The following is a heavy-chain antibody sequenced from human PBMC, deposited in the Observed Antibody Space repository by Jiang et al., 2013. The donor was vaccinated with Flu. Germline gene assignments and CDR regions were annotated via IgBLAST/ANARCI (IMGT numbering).Heavy chain of an antibody. CDR3: ARLTGALTYYYDSSGYNYFDY. V-gene: IGHV1-18*01. D-gene: IGHD3-22*01. Sequence: GAEVKKPGASVKVSCKASGYTFTSYGISWVRQAPGQGLEWMGWISAYNGNTNYAQKLQGRVTMTTDTSTSTAYMELRSLRSDDTAVYYCARLTGALTYYYDSSGYNYFDYWGQGTLVTV. J-gene: IGHJ4*02. CDR1: GYTFTSYG. CDR2: ISAYNGNT.